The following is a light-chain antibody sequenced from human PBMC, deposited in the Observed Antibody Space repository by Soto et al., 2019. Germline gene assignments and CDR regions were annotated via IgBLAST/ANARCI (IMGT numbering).Light chain of an antibody. CDR3: QQSYSVPRA. J-gene: IGKJ1*01. CDR1: QSIDTY. CDR2: AAS. Sequence: DIQMTQSPSSLSASVGDRVTITCRASQSIDTYLHWYQRKPGKAPNVLIYAASTLQSGVPTRFIGRGSGTDCTLTISSLQPAECQNNNGQQSYSVPRAYGLGTKVATK. V-gene: IGKV1-39*01.